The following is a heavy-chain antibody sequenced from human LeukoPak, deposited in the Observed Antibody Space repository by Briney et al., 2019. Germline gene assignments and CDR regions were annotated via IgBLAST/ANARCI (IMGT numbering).Heavy chain of an antibody. V-gene: IGHV3-30*03. Sequence: GRSLRLSCAASGFTFSSYGMHWVRQAPGKGLEWVAVISYDGSNKYYADSVKGRFTIPRDNSKNTLYLQMNSLRAEDTAVYYCARVHLTIVVVPAAITQTIEVVYNWFDPWGQGTLVTVSS. D-gene: IGHD2-2*02. CDR2: ISYDGSNK. CDR1: GFTFSSYG. CDR3: ARVHLTIVVVPAAITQTIEVVYNWFDP. J-gene: IGHJ5*02.